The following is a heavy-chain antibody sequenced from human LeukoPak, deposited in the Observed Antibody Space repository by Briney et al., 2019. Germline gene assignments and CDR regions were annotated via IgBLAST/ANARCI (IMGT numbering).Heavy chain of an antibody. J-gene: IGHJ4*02. V-gene: IGHV3-33*06. Sequence: GGSLRLSCAASGFTFSSYGMHWVRQAPGKGLEWVAVIWYDGSNKYYADSVKGRFTISRDNSKNTLYLQKNSLRAEDTAVYYCAKQLGYCSDGSCYFPYWGQGTLVTVSS. CDR1: GFTFSSYG. CDR3: AKQLGYCSDGSCYFPY. CDR2: IWYDGSNK. D-gene: IGHD2-15*01.